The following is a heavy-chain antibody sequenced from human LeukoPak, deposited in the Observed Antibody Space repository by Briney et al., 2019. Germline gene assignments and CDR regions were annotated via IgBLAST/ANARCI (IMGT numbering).Heavy chain of an antibody. Sequence: GGSLRLSCAASGFTFSNYGMNWVRQAPGKGLEWVAVISYDGSNKYYADSVKGRFTISRDNSKNTLYLQMNSLRAEDTAVYYCAKATMATPDYWGQGTLVTVSS. CDR2: ISYDGSNK. J-gene: IGHJ4*02. V-gene: IGHV3-30*18. CDR1: GFTFSNYG. CDR3: AKATMATPDY. D-gene: IGHD5-24*01.